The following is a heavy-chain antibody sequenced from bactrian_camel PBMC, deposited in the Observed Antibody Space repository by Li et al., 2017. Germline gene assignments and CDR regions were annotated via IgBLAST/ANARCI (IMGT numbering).Heavy chain of an antibody. CDR1: GFTFSVYA. V-gene: IGHV3S31*01. Sequence: VQLVESGGGLVQAGGSLRLSCEASGFTFSVYAMSWVRQAPAQGLEWVSGITSGGDTYYADSVQGRFTISQNNAKDTVYLQMESLKFEDTAVYYCALAVPCMGWSMPAPKASDFGYWGQGTQVTVS. D-gene: IGHD6*01. J-gene: IGHJ6*01. CDR2: ITSGGDT. CDR3: ALAVPCMGWSMPAPKASDFGY.